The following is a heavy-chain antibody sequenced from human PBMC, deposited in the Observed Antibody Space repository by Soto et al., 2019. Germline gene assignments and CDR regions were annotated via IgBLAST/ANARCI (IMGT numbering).Heavy chain of an antibody. J-gene: IGHJ5*02. V-gene: IGHV4-30-4*01. D-gene: IGHD2-2*02. CDR1: GASIISGDYY. CDR3: ARERVPAGIHHTWFDP. CDR2: NYYSGST. Sequence: PSETLSLTCTVSGASIISGDYYWSWIRQPPGKGLEWIGYNYYSGSTYYNPSLKSPVTISLDTSKNQFSLKLSSATAADTAVYYCARERVPAGIHHTWFDPWGQGTLVTVSS.